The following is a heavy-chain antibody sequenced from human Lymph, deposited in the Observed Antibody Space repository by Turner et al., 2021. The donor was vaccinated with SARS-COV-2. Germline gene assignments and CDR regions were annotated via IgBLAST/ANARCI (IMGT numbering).Heavy chain of an antibody. D-gene: IGHD2-15*01. Sequence: GESGGGVVQPGGSLRLSCAASGFTFDDYAMHWVRQAPGKGLEWVSLISGDGGGTYYADSVKGRFTISRDNSKNSLSLQVNSLRAEDTALYYCAKDPGYCSGGSCYSRTYFDFWGQGTLVTVSA. V-gene: IGHV3-43*02. J-gene: IGHJ4*02. CDR2: ISGDGGGT. CDR3: AKDPGYCSGGSCYSRTYFDF. CDR1: GFTFDDYA.